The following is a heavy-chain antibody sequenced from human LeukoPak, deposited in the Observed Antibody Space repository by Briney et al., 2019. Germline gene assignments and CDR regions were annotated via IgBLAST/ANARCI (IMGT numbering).Heavy chain of an antibody. CDR2: INTNTGNP. V-gene: IGHV7-4-1*02. CDR3: ARGPRSLDY. J-gene: IGHJ4*02. Sequence: RASVNVSCTASGYTFTSYAMNWVRPAPGRGLEWMGWINTNTGNPTYAQGFTGRFVFSLDTSVSTAYLQISSLKAEDTAVYYCARGPRSLDYWGQGTLVTVSS. CDR1: GYTFTSYA. D-gene: IGHD3-10*01.